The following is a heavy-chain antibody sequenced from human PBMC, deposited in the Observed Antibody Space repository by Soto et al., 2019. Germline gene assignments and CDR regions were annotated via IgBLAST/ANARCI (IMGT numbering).Heavy chain of an antibody. D-gene: IGHD6-6*01. CDR1: GFTFSSYG. V-gene: IGHV3-33*01. CDR2: IWYDGSNK. Sequence: AGGSLRLSCAASGFTFSSYGMHWVRQAPGKGLEWVAVIWYDGSNKYYADSVKGRFTISRDNSKNTLYPQMNSLRAEDTAVYYCARDHGSSRFSDYYYYGMDVWGQGTTVTVSS. CDR3: ARDHGSSRFSDYYYYGMDV. J-gene: IGHJ6*02.